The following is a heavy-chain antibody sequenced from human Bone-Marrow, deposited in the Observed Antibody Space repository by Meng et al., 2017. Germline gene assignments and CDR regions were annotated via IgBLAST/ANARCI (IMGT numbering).Heavy chain of an antibody. Sequence: PGLVQPSWTLSLPCAVSGGAISRSNWWSWVRQSPGKGLEWIGEIYHSGSTNYNPSLKGRVTISVDKSKNQFSLKLSSVTAADTAVYYCARDGTGGSSSFYYWGQGTLVTVSS. J-gene: IGHJ4*02. CDR1: GGAISRSNW. CDR3: ARDGTGGSSSFYY. D-gene: IGHD6-13*01. CDR2: IYHSGST. V-gene: IGHV4-4*02.